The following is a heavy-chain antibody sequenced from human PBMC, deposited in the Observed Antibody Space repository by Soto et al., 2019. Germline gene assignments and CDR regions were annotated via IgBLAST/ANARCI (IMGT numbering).Heavy chain of an antibody. D-gene: IGHD3-16*01. Sequence: LRLSCAASGFTFSSYGMHWVRQSPCKGLEWVAVISYDGSNKYYADSVKGRFTISRDNSKNTLYLQMNSLRAEDTAVYYCAKDTELRYYYYGMDVWGQGTTVTVSS. V-gene: IGHV3-30*18. J-gene: IGHJ6*02. CDR3: AKDTELRYYYYGMDV. CDR1: GFTFSSYG. CDR2: ISYDGSNK.